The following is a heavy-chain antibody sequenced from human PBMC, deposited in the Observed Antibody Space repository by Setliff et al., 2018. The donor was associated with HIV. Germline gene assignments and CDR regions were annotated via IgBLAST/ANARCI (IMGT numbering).Heavy chain of an antibody. CDR2: IYSGGST. CDR1: GFTVRSNY. D-gene: IGHD1-26*01. J-gene: IGHJ3*02. V-gene: IGHV3-66*01. Sequence: PGGSLRLSCAASGFTVRSNYMSWVRQAPGKGLEWVSVIYSGGSTNYADSVKGRFTISRDNSKNTLYLQMNSLRAEDTAVYYCARDFSGTGGYAFDIWGQGTVVTVSS. CDR3: ARDFSGTGGYAFDI.